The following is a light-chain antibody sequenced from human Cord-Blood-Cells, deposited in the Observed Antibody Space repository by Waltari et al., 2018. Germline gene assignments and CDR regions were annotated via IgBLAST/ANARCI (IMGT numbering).Light chain of an antibody. CDR2: VAS. J-gene: IGKJ4*01. V-gene: IGKV3-15*01. Sequence: EIVMTQSPANLSVAPGERATLSCRASQSVSSNLAWYQQKPGQAPRLRIYVASARATGSPARLRGSGSWTEFALTIGSLQSEDFAVYYCQQYNNWPRTFGGGTKVEIK. CDR3: QQYNNWPRT. CDR1: QSVSSN.